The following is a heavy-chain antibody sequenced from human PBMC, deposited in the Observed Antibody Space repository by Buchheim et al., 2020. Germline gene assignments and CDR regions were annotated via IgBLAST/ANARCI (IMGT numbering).Heavy chain of an antibody. D-gene: IGHD4-17*01. CDR2: ISYDGSNK. J-gene: IGHJ4*02. Sequence: QVQLVESGGGVVQPGRSLRLSCAASGFTFSSYAMHWVRQAPGKGLEWVAVISYDGSNKYYADSVKGRFTISRDNSKTKLYLQMNSLRAEDTAVYYCARDNDYGDYVFDYWGQGTL. V-gene: IGHV3-30-3*01. CDR1: GFTFSSYA. CDR3: ARDNDYGDYVFDY.